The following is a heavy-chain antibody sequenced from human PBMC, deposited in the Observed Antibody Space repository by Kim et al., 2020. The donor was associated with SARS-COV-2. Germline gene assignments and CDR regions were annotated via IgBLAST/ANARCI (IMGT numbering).Heavy chain of an antibody. CDR3: ASEKNYYDSSGWTGYYFDY. D-gene: IGHD3-22*01. CDR1: GGSISSSNW. V-gene: IGHV4-4*02. J-gene: IGHJ4*02. CDR2: IYHSGST. Sequence: SETLSLTCAVSGGSISSSNWWSWVRQPPGKGLEWIGEIYHSGSTNYNPSLKSRVTISVDKSKNQFSLKLSSVTAADTAVYYCASEKNYYDSSGWTGYYFDYWGQGTLVTVSS.